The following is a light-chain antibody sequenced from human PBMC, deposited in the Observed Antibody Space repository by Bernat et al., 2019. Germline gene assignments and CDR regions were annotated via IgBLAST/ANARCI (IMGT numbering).Light chain of an antibody. V-gene: IGKV3-20*01. CDR1: QSVSSY. Sequence: EIVLTQSPATLSLSPGERATLSCRASQSVSSYLAWYQQKPGQAPRLLIYDASNRATGIPARFSGSGPGTDFTLTVNGLEPEDFAVYYCQQYGSSPLFSFGPGTRVDIK. J-gene: IGKJ3*01. CDR2: DAS. CDR3: QQYGSSPLFS.